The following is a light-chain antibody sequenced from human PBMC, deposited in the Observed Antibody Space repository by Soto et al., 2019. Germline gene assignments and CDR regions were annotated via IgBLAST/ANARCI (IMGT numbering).Light chain of an antibody. CDR2: GAS. J-gene: IGKJ1*01. CDR3: QQYDSSPVT. Sequence: EIVLTQSPGTLSLSPGERATLSCRASQSVSSSYLAWYQQKPGQAPRLLIYGASSRATGIPDRFSGSGSGTDFTLTISRLEPEDFAVYHCQQYDSSPVTFGHGTKVEIK. CDR1: QSVSSSY. V-gene: IGKV3-20*01.